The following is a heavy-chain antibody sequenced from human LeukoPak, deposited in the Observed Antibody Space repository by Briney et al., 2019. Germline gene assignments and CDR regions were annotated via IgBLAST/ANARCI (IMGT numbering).Heavy chain of an antibody. Sequence: SETLSLTCTVPGGSISSYYWNWIRQPAGKGLEWIGRICTTGSTNYNLPLKRRVTMSVDTYKNQFSLKLSSVTAADTAVYYCARAGYYGSGIFDYWGQGTLVTVSS. J-gene: IGHJ4*02. V-gene: IGHV4-4*07. CDR2: ICTTGST. CDR1: GGSISSYY. D-gene: IGHD3-10*01. CDR3: ARAGYYGSGIFDY.